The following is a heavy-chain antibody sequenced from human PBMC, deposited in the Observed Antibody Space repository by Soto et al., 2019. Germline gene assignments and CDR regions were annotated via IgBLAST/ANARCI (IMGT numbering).Heavy chain of an antibody. D-gene: IGHD3-3*01. J-gene: IGHJ5*02. CDR3: AKAHSFGVVVSLDP. Sequence: PGGSLRLSCAASAFTFSRYAMSWVRQAPGKGLEGVSSISGPGGSTYYADSVKGRFTISRDNSKNTLYLQMNGLRAEDTAVYYCAKAHSFGVVVSLDPWGQGTLVTVSS. V-gene: IGHV3-23*01. CDR2: ISGPGGST. CDR1: AFTFSRYA.